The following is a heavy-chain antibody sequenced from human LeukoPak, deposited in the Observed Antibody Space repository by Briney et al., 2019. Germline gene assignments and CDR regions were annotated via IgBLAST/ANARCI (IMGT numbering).Heavy chain of an antibody. Sequence: GRSLRLSCAASGFTFSSYGMHWVRQAPGKGLEWVAVISYDGSNKYYADSVKGRFTISRDNSKNTLYLQMNSLRAEDTAVYYCAKDGDYGGFYYYYGMDVWGQGTTVTVSS. J-gene: IGHJ6*02. CDR3: AKDGDYGGFYYYYGMDV. D-gene: IGHD4-17*01. V-gene: IGHV3-30*18. CDR1: GFTFSSYG. CDR2: ISYDGSNK.